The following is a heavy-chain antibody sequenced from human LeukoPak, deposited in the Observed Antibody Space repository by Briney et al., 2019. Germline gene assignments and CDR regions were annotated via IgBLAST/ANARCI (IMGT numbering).Heavy chain of an antibody. CDR3: ARGTLAVAGYYFDY. Sequence: SETLSPTCAVYGGSFSGYYWSWIRQPPGKGLEWIGEINHSGSTNYNPSLKSRVTISVDTSKNQFSLKLSSVTAADTAVYYCARGTLAVAGYYFDYWGQGTLVTVSS. D-gene: IGHD6-19*01. J-gene: IGHJ4*02. CDR1: GGSFSGYY. V-gene: IGHV4-34*01. CDR2: INHSGST.